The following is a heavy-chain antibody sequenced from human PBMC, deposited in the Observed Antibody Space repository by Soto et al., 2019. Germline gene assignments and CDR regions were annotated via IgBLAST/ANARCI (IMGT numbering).Heavy chain of an antibody. CDR3: AHRYCSGGSCYVIDY. D-gene: IGHD2-15*01. J-gene: IGHJ4*02. CDR2: IYWDADK. Sequence: QITLKESGPTLVKPTQTLTLTCTFSGFSLSTSGVGVGWIRQPPGKALEWLALIYWDADKRYSPSLKSRLTTTKDPSKNQVVLTMTNMDPVDPATYYCAHRYCSGGSCYVIDYWGQGTLVTVSS. V-gene: IGHV2-5*02. CDR1: GFSLSTSGVG.